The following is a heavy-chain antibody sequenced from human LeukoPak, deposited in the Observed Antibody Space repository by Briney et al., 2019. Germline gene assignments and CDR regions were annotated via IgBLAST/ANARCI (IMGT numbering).Heavy chain of an antibody. CDR3: ARAFYGSGFFFDY. D-gene: IGHD6-19*01. Sequence: GESLKISCKGSGYSFTSHWIGWVRQMPGKGLEWMGVVYPGDSDTRYSPSLRGQVTISADKSINTAYLQWSSLKASDTAMYYCARAFYGSGFFFDYWGQGTLVTVSS. J-gene: IGHJ4*02. CDR2: VYPGDSDT. CDR1: GYSFTSHW. V-gene: IGHV5-51*01.